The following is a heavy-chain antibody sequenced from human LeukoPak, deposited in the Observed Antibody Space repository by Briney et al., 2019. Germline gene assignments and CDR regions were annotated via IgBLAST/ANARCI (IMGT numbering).Heavy chain of an antibody. CDR2: INHSGST. V-gene: IGHV4-34*01. J-gene: IGHJ4*02. CDR1: GGSFSGYY. CDR3: ARGFTRRGPLGY. Sequence: SETLSLTCAVYGGSFSGYYWSWIRQPPGKGLEWIGEINHSGSTNYDPSLKSRVTISVDTSKNQFSLKLSSVTAADTAVYYCARGFTRRGPLGYWGQGTLVTVSS.